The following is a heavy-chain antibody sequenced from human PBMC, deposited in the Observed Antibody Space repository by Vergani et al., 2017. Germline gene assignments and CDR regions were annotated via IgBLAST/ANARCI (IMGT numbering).Heavy chain of an antibody. CDR1: GNSFTSYW. J-gene: IGHJ6*02. Sequence: EVQLVQSGAEVKKPGESLKISCKGSGNSFTSYWIGWVRQMPGKGLEWMGIIYPGDSDTRYNPSFRGQVTMSADKAIKTAYLQWSSLKASDNAMYYCARLIEVVGGYYYGMEVWGQGTTVTVSS. V-gene: IGHV5-51*01. CDR3: ARLIEVVGGYYYGMEV. D-gene: IGHD3-16*01. CDR2: IYPGDSDT.